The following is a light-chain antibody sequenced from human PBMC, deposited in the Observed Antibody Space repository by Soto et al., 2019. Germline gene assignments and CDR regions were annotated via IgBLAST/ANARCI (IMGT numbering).Light chain of an antibody. CDR3: QQYGSSPA. Sequence: EIVLTQSPGPLSLSPGERATLSCRASQSVSSSYLAWYQQKPGQAPRLLIYGASSRATGIPDRFSGSGSGTDFTLTISRLEPEDFALYYCQQYGSSPAFGGGTKVEIK. CDR2: GAS. J-gene: IGKJ4*01. CDR1: QSVSSSY. V-gene: IGKV3-20*01.